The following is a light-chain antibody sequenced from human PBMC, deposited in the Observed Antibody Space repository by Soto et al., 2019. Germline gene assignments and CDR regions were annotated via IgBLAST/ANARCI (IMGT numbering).Light chain of an antibody. Sequence: EIVLTQSPGTLSLSPGERATLSCRASQSLSTSNLAWYQQKPGQAPRLLIYGASTRATGIPDRFSGSGSGTDYILTISRLEPKDFAVYYCQQYGNSPYTFGQGTKLEIK. V-gene: IGKV3-20*01. CDR1: QSLSTSN. CDR2: GAS. J-gene: IGKJ2*01. CDR3: QQYGNSPYT.